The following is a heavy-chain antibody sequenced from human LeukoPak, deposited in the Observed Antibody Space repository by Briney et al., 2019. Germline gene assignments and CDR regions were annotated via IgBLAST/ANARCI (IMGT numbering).Heavy chain of an antibody. CDR3: ARITMVRGVISYFDY. CDR1: GFTFSDYS. J-gene: IGHJ4*02. Sequence: GGSLRLSCAASGFTFSDYSMNWVRQAPGKGLEWVSYINSGSSTIYYVDSVEGRFTISRDNAKNSLYLQMNSLRDEDTAVYYCARITMVRGVISYFDYWGQGTLVTVSS. D-gene: IGHD3-10*01. CDR2: INSGSSTI. V-gene: IGHV3-48*02.